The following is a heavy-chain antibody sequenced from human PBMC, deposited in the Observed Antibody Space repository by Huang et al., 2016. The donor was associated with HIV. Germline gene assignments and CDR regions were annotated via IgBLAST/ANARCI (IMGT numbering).Heavy chain of an antibody. V-gene: IGHV3-30*02. CDR1: GFTFSSYG. D-gene: IGHD3-3*01. Sequence: QVQLVESGGGVVQPGGSLRLSCAASGFTFSSYGMHWVRQAPGKGLEWVAFIREDGSNKYYADSVKGRFTISRDNSKNTLYLQMNSLRAEDTAVYYCAKVSYYDFWSGYPHDAFDIWGQGTMVTVSS. J-gene: IGHJ3*02. CDR3: AKVSYYDFWSGYPHDAFDI. CDR2: IREDGSNK.